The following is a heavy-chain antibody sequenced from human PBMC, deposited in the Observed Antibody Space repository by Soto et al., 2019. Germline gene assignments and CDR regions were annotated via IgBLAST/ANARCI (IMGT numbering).Heavy chain of an antibody. D-gene: IGHD3-22*01. V-gene: IGHV3-23*01. CDR2: ISGSGGST. Sequence: GGSLRLSCAASGFTFSSYAMSWVRQAPGKGLEWVSAISGSGGSTYYADSVKGRFTISRDNSKNTLYLQMNSLRAEDTAVYYCAKDSTYYYDSSGYYYGPSDFDYWGQGTLVTVSS. CDR3: AKDSTYYYDSSGYYYGPSDFDY. CDR1: GFTFSSYA. J-gene: IGHJ4*02.